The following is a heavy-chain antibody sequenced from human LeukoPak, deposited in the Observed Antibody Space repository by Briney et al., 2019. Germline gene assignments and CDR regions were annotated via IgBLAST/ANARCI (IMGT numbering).Heavy chain of an antibody. CDR3: AKDGSWSCTD. V-gene: IGHV3-30*02. CDR1: GFTFSSSA. Sequence: GTSLRLSCGASGFTFSSSAMHWVRQGPGKGLEWVAYIAHHGNNKYYADSVKGRFTISRDNSKGSLYLQMNSLRADDTAVYYCAKDGSWSCTDWGQGTLVRVSS. D-gene: IGHD2-8*02. J-gene: IGHJ4*02. CDR2: IAHHGNNK.